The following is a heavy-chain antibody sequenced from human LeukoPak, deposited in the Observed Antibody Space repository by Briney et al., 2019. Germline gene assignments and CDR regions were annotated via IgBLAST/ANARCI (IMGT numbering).Heavy chain of an antibody. Sequence: GGSLRLSCAASGFTFSSYSMNWVRQAPGKGLEWVSYISSSSSTIYYADSVKGRFTISRDNAKNSLYLQMNSLRDEDTAVYYCARELLLNYYDSSGYPGAFDYWGQGTLVTVSS. D-gene: IGHD3-22*01. CDR1: GFTFSSYS. J-gene: IGHJ4*02. CDR3: ARELLLNYYDSSGYPGAFDY. V-gene: IGHV3-48*02. CDR2: ISSSSSTI.